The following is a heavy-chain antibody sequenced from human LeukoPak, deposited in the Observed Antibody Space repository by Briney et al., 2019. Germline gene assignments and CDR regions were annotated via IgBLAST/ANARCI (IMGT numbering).Heavy chain of an antibody. CDR3: ARGEEWELLPAYFQH. CDR2: ISYDGSNK. CDR1: GFTFSSYA. D-gene: IGHD1-26*01. V-gene: IGHV3-30-3*01. Sequence: GGSLRLSCAASGFTFSSYAMHWVRQAPGKGLEWVAVISYDGSNKYYADSVKGRFTISRDNSKNTLYLQMNSLRAEDTAVYYCARGEEWELLPAYFQHWGQGTLVTVSS. J-gene: IGHJ1*01.